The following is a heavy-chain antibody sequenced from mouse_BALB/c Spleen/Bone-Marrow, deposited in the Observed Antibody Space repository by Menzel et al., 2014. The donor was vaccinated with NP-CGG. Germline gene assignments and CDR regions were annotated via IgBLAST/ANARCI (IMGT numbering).Heavy chain of an antibody. Sequence: EVKLVESGGGLVKSGGSLKLSCAASGFSFNSYGMSWVRQTPEKRLEWVETISGGGSYTFYPDNVKGRFTISRDNAKNNLYLQLSSLRSEDTALYYCARHAYYDQTEVSFVYWGQGTLVTVSA. D-gene: IGHD2-4*01. CDR1: GFSFNSYG. V-gene: IGHV5-9-2*01. CDR3: ARHAYYDQTEVSFVY. J-gene: IGHJ3*01. CDR2: ISGGGSYT.